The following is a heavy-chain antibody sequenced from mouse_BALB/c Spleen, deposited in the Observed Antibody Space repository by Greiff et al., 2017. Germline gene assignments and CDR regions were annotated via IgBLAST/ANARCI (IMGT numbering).Heavy chain of an antibody. V-gene: IGHV2-9*02. CDR1: GFSLTSYG. J-gene: IGHJ4*01. Sequence: VKLQESGPGLVAPSQSLSITCTVSGFSLTSYGVHWVRQPPGKGLEWLGVIWAGGSTNYNSALMSRLSISKDNSKSQVFLKMNSLQTDDTAMYYCARDTLYYGSTGYYAMDYWGQGTSVTVSS. D-gene: IGHD1-1*01. CDR3: ARDTLYYGSTGYYAMDY. CDR2: IWAGGST.